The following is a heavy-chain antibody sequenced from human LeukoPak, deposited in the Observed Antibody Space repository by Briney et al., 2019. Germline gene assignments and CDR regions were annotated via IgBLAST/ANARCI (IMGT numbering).Heavy chain of an antibody. Sequence: AASVKVSCKASGGTFSNYGINWVRQAPGQGLEWMGGIVPIFGTANYAQKFQGRVTITADKSTSTAYMELSSLRSEETAVYYCARDIGLELKNWFDPWGQGTLVTVSS. D-gene: IGHD1-7*01. CDR1: GGTFSNYG. V-gene: IGHV1-69*06. CDR3: ARDIGLELKNWFDP. J-gene: IGHJ5*02. CDR2: IVPIFGTA.